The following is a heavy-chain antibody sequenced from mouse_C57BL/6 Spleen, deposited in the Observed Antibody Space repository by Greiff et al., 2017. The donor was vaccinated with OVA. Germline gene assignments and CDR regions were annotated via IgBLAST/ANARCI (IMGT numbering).Heavy chain of an antibody. Sequence: QVQLQQPGAELVMPGASVKLSCKASGYTFTSYWMHWVKQRPGQGLEWIGEIDPSDSYTNYNQKFKGKATLTVDTSSSTAYMQLSSLTSEDSAVYYGAYDSDGVPFAYWGQGTLVTVSA. CDR1: GYTFTSYW. V-gene: IGHV1-69*01. D-gene: IGHD2-4*01. CDR2: IDPSDSYT. J-gene: IGHJ3*01. CDR3: AYDSDGVPFAY.